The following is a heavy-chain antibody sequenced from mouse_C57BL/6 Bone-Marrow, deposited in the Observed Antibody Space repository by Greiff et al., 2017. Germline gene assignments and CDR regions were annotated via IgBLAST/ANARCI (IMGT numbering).Heavy chain of an antibody. V-gene: IGHV1-63*01. J-gene: IGHJ2*01. CDR1: GYTFTNYW. D-gene: IGHD1-1*01. CDR2: IYPGGGYT. CDR3: ARIYYSLFDY. Sequence: VQGVESGAELVRPGTSVKMSCKASGYTFTNYWIGWAKQRPGHGLEWIGDIYPGGGYTNYNEKFKGKATLTADKSSSTAYMQFSSLTSEDSAIYYCARIYYSLFDYWGQGTTLTVSS.